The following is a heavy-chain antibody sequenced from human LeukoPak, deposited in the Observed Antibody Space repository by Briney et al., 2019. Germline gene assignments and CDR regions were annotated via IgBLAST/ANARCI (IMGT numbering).Heavy chain of an antibody. CDR3: ARGKTMVYCGGDCYRFDN. CDR2: INPNSGGA. Sequence: ASVKVSCKASGYTFSGYYMHWVRQAPGQGLEWVGWINPNSGGANYAQKFQGRVTMTRDTSISTAYMELSRLLSGDTAVYYWARGKTMVYCGGDCYRFDNWGQGTLVTVSS. J-gene: IGHJ4*02. CDR1: GYTFSGYY. D-gene: IGHD2-21*02. V-gene: IGHV1-2*02.